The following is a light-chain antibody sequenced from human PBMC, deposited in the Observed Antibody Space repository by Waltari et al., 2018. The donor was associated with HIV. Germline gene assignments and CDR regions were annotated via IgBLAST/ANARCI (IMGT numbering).Light chain of an antibody. V-gene: IGLV1-44*01. Sequence: QSVLTQPPSASGPPGQMLTISCPGSISDIGSNTVNWYQQLPGTAPKLLIYNNDQRPSGVPDRFSASKSGTSASLAISGLRSEDEADYYCATWDDSLDGPMFGGGTKLTVL. CDR3: ATWDDSLDGPM. J-gene: IGLJ3*02. CDR2: NND. CDR1: ISDIGSNT.